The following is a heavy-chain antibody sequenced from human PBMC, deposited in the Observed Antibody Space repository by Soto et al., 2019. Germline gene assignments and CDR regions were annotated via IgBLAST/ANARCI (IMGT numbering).Heavy chain of an antibody. J-gene: IGHJ4*02. D-gene: IGHD4-17*01. CDR3: ARTTAVPNTLRSRYFFDY. Sequence: SETLSLTCSVADGSVRDKGGCWSWIRQPPGKRLEWIGYVYYSGTTNYNPSLKSRVTISVDLSKNQFSLRLSSVTTADTALYYCARTTAVPNTLRSRYFFDYWGQGTLVNVS. CDR2: VYYSGTT. V-gene: IGHV4-61*08. CDR1: DGSVRDKGGC.